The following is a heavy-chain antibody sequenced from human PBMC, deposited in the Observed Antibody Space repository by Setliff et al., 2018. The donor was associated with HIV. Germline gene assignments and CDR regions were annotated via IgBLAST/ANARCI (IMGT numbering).Heavy chain of an antibody. CDR1: GYTFTSYH. J-gene: IGHJ4*02. CDR2: INPSGGST. V-gene: IGHV1-46*01. Sequence: ASVKVSCKASGYTFTSYHMYWVRQAPGQGLEWMGSINPSGGSTSYAQKFQGRVTMTRDTSTSTVYMELSSLRSEDTAVYYCARDLSISNPYYDILTGPGAYWGQGTRGTVSS. CDR3: ARDLSISNPYYDILTGPGAY. D-gene: IGHD3-9*01.